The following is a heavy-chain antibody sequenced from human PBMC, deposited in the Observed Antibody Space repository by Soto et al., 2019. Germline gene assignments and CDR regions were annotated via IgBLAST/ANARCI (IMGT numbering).Heavy chain of an antibody. CDR2: IYYSGST. D-gene: IGHD6-13*01. CDR3: ARDRAAAGTGWFDP. Sequence: PSETLSLTCTVSGGSISSGGYYWSWIRQHPGKGLEWIGYIYYSGSTYYNPSLKSRVTISVDTSKNQFSLKLSSVTAADTAVYYCARDRAAAGTGWFDPWGQGTVVTVSS. V-gene: IGHV4-31*03. J-gene: IGHJ5*02. CDR1: GGSISSGGYY.